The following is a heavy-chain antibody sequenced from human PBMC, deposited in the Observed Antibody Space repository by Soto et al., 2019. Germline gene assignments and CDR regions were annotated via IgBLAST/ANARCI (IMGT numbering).Heavy chain of an antibody. D-gene: IGHD1-20*01. Sequence: GESLKISCKGSGYSFTSYWISWVRQMPGKGLEWMGRIDPSDSYTNYSPSFQGHVTISADKSISTAYLQWSSLKASDTAMYYCAITGTTSDYYYYGRDVWGQGTTVTVSS. J-gene: IGHJ6*02. V-gene: IGHV5-10-1*01. CDR2: IDPSDSYT. CDR1: GYSFTSYW. CDR3: AITGTTSDYYYYGRDV.